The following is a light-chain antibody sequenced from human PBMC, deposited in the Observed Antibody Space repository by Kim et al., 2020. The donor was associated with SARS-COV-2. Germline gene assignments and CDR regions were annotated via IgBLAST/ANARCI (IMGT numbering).Light chain of an antibody. CDR2: GAS. J-gene: IGKJ1*01. CDR1: QSVSSNY. Sequence: EIVLPQSPGTLSLSPGERATLSCRASQSVSSNYLAWYQQKPGQAPRLLIYGASSRATGIPDRFSGSGSGTDFTLTITRLEPEDFAVSYCQQYSSSPATFGQGTKVDIK. V-gene: IGKV3-20*01. CDR3: QQYSSSPAT.